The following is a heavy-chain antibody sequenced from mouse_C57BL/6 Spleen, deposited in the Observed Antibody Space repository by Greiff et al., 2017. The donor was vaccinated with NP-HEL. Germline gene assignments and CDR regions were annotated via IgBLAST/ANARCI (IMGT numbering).Heavy chain of an antibody. J-gene: IGHJ3*01. V-gene: IGHV1-50*01. D-gene: IGHD1-1*01. Sequence: VKLQESGAELVKPGASVKLSCKASGYTFTSYWMQWVKQRPGQGLEWIGEIDPSDSYTNYNQKFKGKATLTVDTSSSTAYMQLSSLTSEDSAVYYCARGYYGSSYEAWFAYWGQGTLVTVSA. CDR3: ARGYYGSSYEAWFAY. CDR2: IDPSDSYT. CDR1: GYTFTSYW.